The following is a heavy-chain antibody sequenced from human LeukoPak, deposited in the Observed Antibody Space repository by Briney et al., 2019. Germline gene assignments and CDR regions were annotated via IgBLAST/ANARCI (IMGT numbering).Heavy chain of an antibody. CDR3: AKRGVVIRVILVGFHKEAYYFDS. CDR1: GITLSNYV. J-gene: IGHJ4*02. CDR2: ISGSGGGT. V-gene: IGHV3-23*01. Sequence: PGGSLRLSCAVSGITLSNYVMSWVRQAPGKGLEWVAGISGSGGGTNYADSVKGRFTISRDNPKNTLYLQMNSLGAEDTAVYFCAKRGVVIRVILVGFHKEAYYFDSWGQGALVTVSS. D-gene: IGHD3-22*01.